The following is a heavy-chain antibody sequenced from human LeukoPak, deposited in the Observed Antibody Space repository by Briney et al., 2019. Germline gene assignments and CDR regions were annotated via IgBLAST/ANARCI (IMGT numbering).Heavy chain of an antibody. V-gene: IGHV3-30*18. CDR3: AKVRGPLYYYAVDA. CDR2: VSYGGKYE. Sequence: PGSSLRLSRAASGFMFTNCAFHWVRQAPGKGPEWVATVSYGGKYEFYSDSVKGRFSISRNDSDNTVHLQMNSLRPEDSAVFYCAKVRGPLYYYAVDAWGQGTKVTVSS. CDR1: GFMFTNCA. J-gene: IGHJ6*02. D-gene: IGHD1-14*01.